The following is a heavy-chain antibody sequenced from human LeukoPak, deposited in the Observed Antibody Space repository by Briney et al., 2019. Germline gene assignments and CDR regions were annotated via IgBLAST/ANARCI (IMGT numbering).Heavy chain of an antibody. V-gene: IGHV3-48*03. CDR2: ISSSGSTI. D-gene: IGHD6-19*01. J-gene: IGHJ6*02. CDR3: ASSGVVAGGDGMDV. CDR1: GFTFSSYE. Sequence: QPGGSLRLSCAASGFTFSSYEMNWVRQAPGKGLEWLSYISSSGSTIYYADSVKGRCAISRDNAKNSLYLQMNSLRAEDTAVYYCASSGVVAGGDGMDVWGLGTTVTVSS.